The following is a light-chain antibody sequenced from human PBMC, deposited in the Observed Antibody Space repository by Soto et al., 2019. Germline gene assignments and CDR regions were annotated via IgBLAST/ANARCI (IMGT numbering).Light chain of an antibody. CDR1: QSISSW. CDR3: HHYNSYST. CDR2: DAS. J-gene: IGKJ2*01. Sequence: DIPMTQSPSTLSASVGDRVTITCRASQSISSWLAWYQQKPGKAPKLLIYDASTLESGVPSRFRGRGSGTEFTLTISSLQPDDFATYYCHHYNSYSTFGQGTKLEIK. V-gene: IGKV1-5*01.